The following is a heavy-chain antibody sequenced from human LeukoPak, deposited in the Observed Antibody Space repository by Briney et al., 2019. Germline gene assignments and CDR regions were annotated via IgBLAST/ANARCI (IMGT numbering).Heavy chain of an antibody. J-gene: IGHJ5*02. CDR1: GFTFDDYA. D-gene: IGHD4-23*01. Sequence: PGRSLRLSCAASGFTFDDYAMHWVRQAPGKCLEWVSGISWNSGSIGYADSVKGRFTISRDNAKNSLYLQMNSLRAEDMALYYCARSRSDYGGNYWFDPWGQGTLVTVSS. V-gene: IGHV3-9*03. CDR3: ARSRSDYGGNYWFDP. CDR2: ISWNSGSI.